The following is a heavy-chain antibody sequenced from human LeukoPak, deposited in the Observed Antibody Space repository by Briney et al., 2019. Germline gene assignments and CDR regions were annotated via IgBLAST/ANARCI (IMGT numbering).Heavy chain of an antibody. J-gene: IGHJ4*02. Sequence: GGSLRLSCAASGFTFSSYGMHWVRQAPGKGQEWVAFIRYDESNKYYEDSVKGRFTISRDNSKNTLYLHRNSLRAEDTAVYYCAKDQRDLSSGYDYWGQGTLVTVSS. CDR3: AKDQRDLSSGYDY. D-gene: IGHD3-22*01. V-gene: IGHV3-30*02. CDR1: GFTFSSYG. CDR2: IRYDESNK.